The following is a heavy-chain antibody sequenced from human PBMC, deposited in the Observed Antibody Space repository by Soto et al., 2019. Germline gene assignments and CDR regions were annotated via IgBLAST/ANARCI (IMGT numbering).Heavy chain of an antibody. Sequence: QVQLVESGGGVVQPGRSLRLSCAASGFTFSSYGMHWVRQAPGKGLEWVAVIWYDGSNKYYADSVKGRFTISRDNSKNTLYLQTNSLRAEDTAVYYCARDRNRVELLWFVTSYGMDVWGQGTTVTVSS. V-gene: IGHV3-33*01. D-gene: IGHD3-10*01. CDR1: GFTFSSYG. CDR2: IWYDGSNK. J-gene: IGHJ6*02. CDR3: ARDRNRVELLWFVTSYGMDV.